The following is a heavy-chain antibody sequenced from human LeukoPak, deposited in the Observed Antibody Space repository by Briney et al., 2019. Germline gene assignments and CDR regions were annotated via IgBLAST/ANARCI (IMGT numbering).Heavy chain of an antibody. CDR1: GFTFTSSA. CDR3: AAAAINYYDSSGYAFDI. D-gene: IGHD3-22*01. CDR2: IVVGSGNT. Sequence: SVKVSCKASGFTFTSSAMQWVRQARGQRLEWIGWIVVGSGNTNYAQKFQERVTITRDMSTSTAYMELSSLRSEDTAVYYCAAAAINYYDSSGYAFDIWGQETMVTVSS. V-gene: IGHV1-58*02. J-gene: IGHJ3*02.